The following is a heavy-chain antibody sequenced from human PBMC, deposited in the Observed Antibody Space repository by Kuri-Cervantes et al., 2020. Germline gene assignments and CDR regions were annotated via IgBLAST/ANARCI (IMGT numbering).Heavy chain of an antibody. V-gene: IGHV3-74*01. D-gene: IGHD3-10*01. Sequence: GGSLRLSCAASGFTFNNHWMHWVRQAPGKGLVWVSRISGDGITTTYADSVKGRFTISRDNSKNTLYLQMNSLRAEDTAVYYCAREYFIRAEDAFDIWGQGTMVTVSS. CDR3: AREYFIRAEDAFDI. J-gene: IGHJ3*02. CDR1: GFTFNNHW. CDR2: ISGDGITT.